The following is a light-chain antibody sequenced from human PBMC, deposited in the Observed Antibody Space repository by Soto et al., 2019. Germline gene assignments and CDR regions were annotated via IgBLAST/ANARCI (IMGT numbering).Light chain of an antibody. V-gene: IGLV2-14*01. J-gene: IGLJ1*01. CDR1: SXDVGGYNY. Sequence: QSVLTQPASVSGSPGQSITISCTGTSXDVGGYNYVSWYQHHPGKAPKLMIHEVSDRPSGISNRFSGSKSGNTASLTISGLQAEDEADYYCSSYTSATTYVFGTGTKVTVL. CDR3: SSYTSATTYV. CDR2: EVS.